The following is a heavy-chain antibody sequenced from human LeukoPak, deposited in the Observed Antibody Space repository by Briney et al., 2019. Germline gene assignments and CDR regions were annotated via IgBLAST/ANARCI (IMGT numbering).Heavy chain of an antibody. Sequence: ASVKVSCKASGYTFTSYDMYWVRQAPGQRLEWMGWIIVGNGNTKYSQKFQGRVTITADESTSTAYMELSSLRSEDTAVYYCACSYNWNGGYFDYWGQGTLVTVSS. V-gene: IGHV1-3*01. J-gene: IGHJ4*02. CDR2: IIVGNGNT. D-gene: IGHD1-20*01. CDR1: GYTFTSYD. CDR3: ACSYNWNGGYFDY.